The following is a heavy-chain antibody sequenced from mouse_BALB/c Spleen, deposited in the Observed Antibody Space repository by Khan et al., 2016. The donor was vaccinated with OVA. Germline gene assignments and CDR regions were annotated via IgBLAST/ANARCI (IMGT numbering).Heavy chain of an antibody. Sequence: EVQLQESGPGLVKPSQSLSLTCTVTGYSITSNYAWNWIRQFPGKKVEWMGYISYSNNTSYNPSLKSRITITRDTYKNQFYLQLNSVTTEDTATYYCAREKYYGYAMDYWGQGTSVTVSS. CDR2: ISYSNNT. V-gene: IGHV3-2*02. D-gene: IGHD1-1*01. CDR3: AREKYYGYAMDY. J-gene: IGHJ4*01. CDR1: GYSITSNYA.